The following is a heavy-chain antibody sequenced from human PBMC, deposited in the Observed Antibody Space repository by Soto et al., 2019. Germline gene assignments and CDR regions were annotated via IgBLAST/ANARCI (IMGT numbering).Heavy chain of an antibody. Sequence: SDTLSLTCPVSGRSISTCYWSWIRQPPGKGLEWIGYIYYTGTTRYNPSLKSRVTTSVDTSKNQFSLKLSSVTAADTAVYYCARLGGCYQALETWGQGTLVTVS. J-gene: IGHJ5*02. CDR2: IYYTGTT. CDR1: GRSISTCY. D-gene: IGHD3-22*01. V-gene: IGHV4-59*08. CDR3: ARLGGCYQALET.